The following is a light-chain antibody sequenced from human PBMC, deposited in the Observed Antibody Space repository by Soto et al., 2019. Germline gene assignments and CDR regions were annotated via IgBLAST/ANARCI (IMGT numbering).Light chain of an antibody. Sequence: QSALTQPRSVSGSPGQSVTLSCTGTSNDVGGYKYVSWYQQYPDKAPTLIIFDVAERPSGVPDRFSGSKSGNTASLIISGLQADDEADYYCCSYAGSYSLVFGGGTKLTVL. CDR2: DVA. V-gene: IGLV2-11*01. CDR1: SNDVGGYKY. J-gene: IGLJ2*01. CDR3: CSYAGSYSLV.